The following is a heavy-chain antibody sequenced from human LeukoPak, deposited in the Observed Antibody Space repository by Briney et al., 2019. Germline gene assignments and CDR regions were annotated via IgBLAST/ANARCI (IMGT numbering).Heavy chain of an antibody. CDR2: IKQDGSEK. V-gene: IGHV3-7*01. J-gene: IGHJ4*02. CDR1: GFTYSSYW. CDR3: AREGFSMVRGVTDY. Sequence: GGSLRLSCAASGFTYSSYWMSWVRQAPGKGLEWVANIKQDGSEKYYVDSVKGRFTISRDNAKNSLYLQMNSLRAEDTAVYYCAREGFSMVRGVTDYWGQGTLVTVSS. D-gene: IGHD3-10*01.